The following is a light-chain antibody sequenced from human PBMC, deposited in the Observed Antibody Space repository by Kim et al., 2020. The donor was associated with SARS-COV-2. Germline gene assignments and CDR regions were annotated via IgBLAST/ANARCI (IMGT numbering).Light chain of an antibody. CDR3: CSYAGSYSVWV. Sequence: TQSETRTSGDVGAYNYASWYQQHPGKAPKLLIYDVSKRPSGVIDRFSGSKSGNTASLTISGLQSEDEADYYCCSYAGSYSVWVFGGGTQLTVL. J-gene: IGLJ3*02. CDR2: DVS. CDR1: SGDVGAYNY. V-gene: IGLV2-11*01.